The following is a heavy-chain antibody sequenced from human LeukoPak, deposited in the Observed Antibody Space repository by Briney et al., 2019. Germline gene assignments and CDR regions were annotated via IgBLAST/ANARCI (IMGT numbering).Heavy chain of an antibody. CDR2: IYTSGST. Sequence: SETLSPTCTVSGGSISSYYWSWIRQPAGKGLEWIGRIYTSGSTNYNPSLKSRVTMSVDTSKNQFSLKLSSVTAEDTAVYYCARGDFDWLLDYHYGMDVWGQGTTVTVSS. CDR1: GGSISSYY. D-gene: IGHD3-9*01. V-gene: IGHV4-4*07. J-gene: IGHJ6*02. CDR3: ARGDFDWLLDYHYGMDV.